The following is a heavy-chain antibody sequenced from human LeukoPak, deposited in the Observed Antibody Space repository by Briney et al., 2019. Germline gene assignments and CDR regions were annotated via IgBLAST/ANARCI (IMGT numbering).Heavy chain of an antibody. CDR2: IYYSGST. CDR1: GGSISSSSYY. V-gene: IGHV4-39*01. Sequence: SETLSLTCTVSGGSISSSSYYWGWIRQPTGKGLEWIGSIYYSGSTYYNPSLKSRVTISVDTSKNQFSLKLSSVTAADTAVYYCATGIYGDYVSWGQGTLVTVSS. D-gene: IGHD4-17*01. J-gene: IGHJ5*02. CDR3: ATGIYGDYVS.